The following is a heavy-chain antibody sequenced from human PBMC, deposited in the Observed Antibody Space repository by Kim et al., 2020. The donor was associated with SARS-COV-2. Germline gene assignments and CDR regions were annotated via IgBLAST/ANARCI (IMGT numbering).Heavy chain of an antibody. CDR1: GFTFSGSA. CDR3: TRTLSSSWA. D-gene: IGHD6-13*01. J-gene: IGHJ5*02. V-gene: IGHV3-73*01. CDR2: IRSKANSYAT. Sequence: GGSLRLSCAASGFTFSGSAMHWVRQASGKGLEWVGRIRSKANSYATAYAASVKGGFTISRDDSKNTAYLQMNSLKTEDTAVYYCTRTLSSSWAWGQGTLVTVSS.